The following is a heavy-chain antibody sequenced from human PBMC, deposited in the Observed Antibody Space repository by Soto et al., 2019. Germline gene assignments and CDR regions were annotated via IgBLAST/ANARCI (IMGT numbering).Heavy chain of an antibody. CDR1: GGTFSSYA. Sequence: QVQLVQSGAEVKKPGSSVKVSCKASGGTFSSYAISWVRQAPRQGLEWMGGIIPIFGTANYAQKFQGRVRITADESTSTAYMELSSLRSEDTAVYYCASGRDVDTAMVLDYWGQGTLVTVSS. D-gene: IGHD5-18*01. CDR3: ASGRDVDTAMVLDY. CDR2: IIPIFGTA. J-gene: IGHJ4*02. V-gene: IGHV1-69*01.